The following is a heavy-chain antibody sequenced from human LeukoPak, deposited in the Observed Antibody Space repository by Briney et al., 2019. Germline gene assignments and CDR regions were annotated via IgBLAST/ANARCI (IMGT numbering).Heavy chain of an antibody. Sequence: PGGSLRLSCAASGFTFSNYGMHWVRPAPGKGLEWVAVIWYDGSNKYYADSVKGRSTISRDNPNNTLYLQMNSLRGEDTAVYYCARAYLFGSGNYGHDCWGQGTVVTVSS. D-gene: IGHD3-10*01. CDR3: ARAYLFGSGNYGHDC. V-gene: IGHV3-33*01. J-gene: IGHJ4*02. CDR2: IWYDGSNK. CDR1: GFTFSNYG.